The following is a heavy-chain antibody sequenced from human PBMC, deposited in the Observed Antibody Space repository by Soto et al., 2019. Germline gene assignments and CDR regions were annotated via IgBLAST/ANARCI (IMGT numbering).Heavy chain of an antibody. D-gene: IGHD6-6*01. J-gene: IGHJ6*03. V-gene: IGHV4-34*01. CDR3: ARFSPRNGQYSSSSPRGYYYYYMDV. Sequence: SETLSLTCAVYGGSFSGYYWSWIRQPPGKGLEWIGEINHSGSTNYNPSLKSRVTISVDTSKNQFSLKLSSVTAADTAVYYCARFSPRNGQYSSSSPRGYYYYYMDVWGKGTTVTVSS. CDR1: GGSFSGYY. CDR2: INHSGST.